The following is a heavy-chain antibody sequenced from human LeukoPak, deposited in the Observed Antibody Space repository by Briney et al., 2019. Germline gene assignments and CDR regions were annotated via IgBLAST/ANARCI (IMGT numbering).Heavy chain of an antibody. CDR1: GDTFSSYA. CDR3: ARADGVKNAHDAFDI. J-gene: IGHJ3*02. D-gene: IGHD3-3*01. CDR2: IIPILGIA. Sequence: SVKVSCKASGDTFSSYAISWVRQAPGQGLEWMGRIIPILGIANYAQKFQGRVTITADKSTSTAYMELSGLRSEDTAVYYCARADGVKNAHDAFDIWGQGTMVTVSS. V-gene: IGHV1-69*04.